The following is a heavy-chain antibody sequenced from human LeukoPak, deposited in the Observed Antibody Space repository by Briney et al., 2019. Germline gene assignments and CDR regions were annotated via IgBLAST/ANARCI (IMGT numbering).Heavy chain of an antibody. Sequence: PSETLSLTCTVSGGSISSGSYYWSWIRQPAGKGLEWIGCIYTSGSTNYNPSLKSRVTISVDTSKNQFSLKLSSVTAADTAVYYWARGWPSFEYWGQGTLVTVSS. CDR2: IYTSGST. D-gene: IGHD6-19*01. CDR1: GGSISSGSYY. J-gene: IGHJ4*02. CDR3: ARGWPSFEY. V-gene: IGHV4-61*02.